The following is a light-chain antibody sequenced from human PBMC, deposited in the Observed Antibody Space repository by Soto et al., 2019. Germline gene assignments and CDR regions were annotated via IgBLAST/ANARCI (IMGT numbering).Light chain of an antibody. CDR1: QSLLHSDGYNY. Sequence: DTGMTQSPRSLPVTPGEPASISCRSSQSLLHSDGYNYLDWYLQKPGQPPQVLVYLGSNRASGVPDRFSGSGSGTDFTLKIGRVEAEDVCVYYCMQALQTPPTFGQGTKLDIK. CDR2: LGS. CDR3: MQALQTPPT. J-gene: IGKJ1*01. V-gene: IGKV2-28*01.